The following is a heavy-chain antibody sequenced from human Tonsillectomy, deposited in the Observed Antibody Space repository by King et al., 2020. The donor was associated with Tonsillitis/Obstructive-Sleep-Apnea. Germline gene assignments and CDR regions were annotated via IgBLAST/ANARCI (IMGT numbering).Heavy chain of an antibody. CDR3: ARGLWIQLWHPFDP. Sequence: VQLVESGGGLVQPGGSLRLSCAASGFTVSRNYMSWVRQAPGKGLEWVSVIYSGCRTYYADSVKGRFTISRDNSKNTLYLQMNSLRAEDTAVYYCARGLWIQLWHPFDPWGQGTLVTVSS. CDR2: IYSGCRT. J-gene: IGHJ5*02. CDR1: GFTVSRNY. D-gene: IGHD5-18*01. V-gene: IGHV3-66*01.